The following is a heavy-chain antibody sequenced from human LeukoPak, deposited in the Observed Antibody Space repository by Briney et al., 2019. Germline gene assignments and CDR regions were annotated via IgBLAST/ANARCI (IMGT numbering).Heavy chain of an antibody. J-gene: IGHJ3*02. D-gene: IGHD4-17*01. V-gene: IGHV1-46*01. CDR2: INPSGGGT. CDR3: ARGGGDYDAFDI. Sequence: GASVKVSCKASGYTFTGYYMHWVRQAPGQGLEWMGIINPSGGGTSYAQKFQGRVTMTRDMSTSTVYMELSSLRSEDTAVYYCARGGGDYDAFDIWGQGTMVTVSS. CDR1: GYTFTGYY.